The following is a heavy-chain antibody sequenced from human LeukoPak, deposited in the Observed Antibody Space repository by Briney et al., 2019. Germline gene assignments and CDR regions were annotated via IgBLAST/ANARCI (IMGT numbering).Heavy chain of an antibody. J-gene: IGHJ4*02. CDR2: MNPNSGNT. CDR1: GYTFISYD. CDR3: ARVDNVGYSYGPDFDY. Sequence: GASVKVSCKASGYTFISYDINWVRQATGQGLEWMGWMNPNSGNTGYAQKFQGRVTITRNTSISTAYMELSSLRSEDTAVYYCARVDNVGYSYGPDFDYWGQGTLVTVSS. V-gene: IGHV1-8*03. D-gene: IGHD5-18*01.